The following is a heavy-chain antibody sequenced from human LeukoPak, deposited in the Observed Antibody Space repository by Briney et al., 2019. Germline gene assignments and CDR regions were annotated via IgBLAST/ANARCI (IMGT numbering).Heavy chain of an antibody. J-gene: IGHJ4*02. CDR3: AKDPGRYFDWLLELDY. CDR2: ISGSGGST. V-gene: IGHV3-23*01. Sequence: GGSLRLSCAASGFTFSSYAMSWVRQAPGKGLEWVSAISGSGGSTYYADSVKGRFTISRDNSKNTLYLQMNSLRAEDTAVYYCAKDPGRYFDWLLELDYWGQGTLVTVSP. D-gene: IGHD3-9*01. CDR1: GFTFSSYA.